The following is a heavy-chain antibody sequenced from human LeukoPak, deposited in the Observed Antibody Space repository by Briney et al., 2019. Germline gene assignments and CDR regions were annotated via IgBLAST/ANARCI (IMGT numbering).Heavy chain of an antibody. CDR2: IYYSGST. D-gene: IGHD3-10*01. J-gene: IGHJ6*02. Sequence: PSETLSPTCTVSGGSISSSSYYWGWIRQPPGKGLEWIGSIYYSGSTYYNPSLKSRVTISVDTSKNQFSLKLSSVTAADTAVYYCAVLGSGSYYPYYYYGMDVWGQGTTVTVSS. CDR1: GGSISSSSYY. CDR3: AVLGSGSYYPYYYYGMDV. V-gene: IGHV4-39*01.